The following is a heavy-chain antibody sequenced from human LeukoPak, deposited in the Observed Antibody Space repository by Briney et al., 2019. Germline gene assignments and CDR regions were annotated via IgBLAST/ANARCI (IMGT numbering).Heavy chain of an antibody. V-gene: IGHV3-30*02. Sequence: GGSLRLSCAASGFTFSSYGMHWVRQAPGKGLGGVAFICHDGSNKYYADSVKGRFPISRDNSKNTLYLQMNSLRAEDTAVYYCAGTTNDYWGQGTLVTVSS. CDR1: GFTFSSYG. CDR2: ICHDGSNK. J-gene: IGHJ4*02. CDR3: AGTTNDY. D-gene: IGHD1-7*01.